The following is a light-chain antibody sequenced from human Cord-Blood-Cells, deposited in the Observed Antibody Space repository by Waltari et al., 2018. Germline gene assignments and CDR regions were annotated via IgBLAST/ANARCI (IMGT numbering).Light chain of an antibody. CDR1: QSVSSY. J-gene: IGKJ3*01. CDR2: DAS. CDR3: QQRSNWIFT. V-gene: IGKV3-11*01. Sequence: EIVLTQSPATLSLSPGERATLSCRASQSVSSYLAWYQQKPGQAPRLLIYDASNRATGNPGRVRGRWSGTDFTLTISSLEPEDFAVYYCQQRSNWIFTFGPGTKVDIK.